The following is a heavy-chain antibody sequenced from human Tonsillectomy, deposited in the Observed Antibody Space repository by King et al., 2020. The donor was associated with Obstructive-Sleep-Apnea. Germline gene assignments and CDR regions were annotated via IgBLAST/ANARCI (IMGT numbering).Heavy chain of an antibody. CDR2: IHPSDSDT. V-gene: IGHV5-10-1*01. J-gene: IGHJ4*02. Sequence: VQLVQSGAEVKKPGESLRISCKTSGYSFTNYWISWVRQMPGKGLQWMGRIHPSDSDTNYSPSFQGRATISVDESITTVYLQWSSLRASDTAMYFCVRDRGTDWGQGTLVTVSS. CDR3: VRDRGTD. D-gene: IGHD1-14*01. CDR1: GYSFTNYW.